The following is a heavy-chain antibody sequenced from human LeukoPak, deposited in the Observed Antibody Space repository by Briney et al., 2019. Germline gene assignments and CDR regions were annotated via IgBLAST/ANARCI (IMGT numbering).Heavy chain of an antibody. CDR2: IYYSGST. CDR1: GVSISSGGYY. CDR3: ARGPVRDYSNY. D-gene: IGHD4-11*01. Sequence: SEALSLTCTVSGVSISSGGYYWSWIRQHPGKGLEWIGHIYYSGSTYYNPSLKSRLTISLDTSSNQFSLKLNSVTAADTAVYYCARGPVRDYSNYWGQGTLVTVSS. V-gene: IGHV4-31*03. J-gene: IGHJ4*02.